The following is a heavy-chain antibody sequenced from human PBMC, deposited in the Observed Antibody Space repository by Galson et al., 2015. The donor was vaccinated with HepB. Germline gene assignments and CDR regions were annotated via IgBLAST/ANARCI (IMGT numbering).Heavy chain of an antibody. D-gene: IGHD3-10*01. Sequence: SVKVSCKASGYTFTSYGISWVRQAPGQGLEWMGWISAYNGNTNHAQKLQGRVTMTTDTSTSTAYMELRSLRSDDTAVYYCARGRHYYGSGSYLSASTSYYDYWGQGTLVTVSS. CDR2: ISAYNGNT. V-gene: IGHV1-18*01. J-gene: IGHJ4*02. CDR3: ARGRHYYGSGSYLSASTSYYDY. CDR1: GYTFTSYG.